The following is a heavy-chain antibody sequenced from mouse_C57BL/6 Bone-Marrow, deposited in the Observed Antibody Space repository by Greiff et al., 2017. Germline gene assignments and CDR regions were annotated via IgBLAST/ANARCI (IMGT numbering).Heavy chain of an antibody. V-gene: IGHV7-1*01. CDR1: GFTFSDFY. CDR2: SRNKANDYTT. J-gene: IGHJ1*03. D-gene: IGHD1-1*01. Sequence: EVKLVESGGGLVQSGRSLRLSCATSGFTFSDFYMEWVRQAPGTGLEWIAASRNKANDYTTEYSASVKDRFIVSRDTSQSILYLQMNALRAEDTAIDYCASDAGGSSFYWYFDVWGTGTTVTVSS. CDR3: ASDAGGSSFYWYFDV.